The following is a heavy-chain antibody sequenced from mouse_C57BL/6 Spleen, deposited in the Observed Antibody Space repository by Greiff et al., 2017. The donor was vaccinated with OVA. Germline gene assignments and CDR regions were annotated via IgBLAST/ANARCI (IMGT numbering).Heavy chain of an antibody. Sequence: VQLQQSGAELARPGASVKLSCKASGYTFTSYGISWVKQRTGQGLEWIGEIYPRSGNTYYNEKFKGKGTLTADKSSSTAYMELRCLTSEDSAVYFCARRVTTVVATDYAMDYWGQGTSVTVSS. D-gene: IGHD1-1*01. CDR1: GYTFTSYG. CDR2: IYPRSGNT. J-gene: IGHJ4*01. V-gene: IGHV1-81*01. CDR3: ARRVTTVVATDYAMDY.